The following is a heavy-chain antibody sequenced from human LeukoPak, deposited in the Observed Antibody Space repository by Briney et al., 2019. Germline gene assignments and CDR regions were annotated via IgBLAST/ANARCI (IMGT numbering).Heavy chain of an antibody. CDR3: VRDGPAMLDFDY. Sequence: GGSLRLSCAASGFSFSQSWMNWVRQAPGKGLEWVASINKDGSQIFYVDSVKGRFAISRDSAKNSLYLQLDSLRAEDTALYYCVRDGPAMLDFDYWGQGALVIVSS. D-gene: IGHD3-16*01. CDR1: GFSFSQSW. V-gene: IGHV3-7*01. J-gene: IGHJ4*02. CDR2: INKDGSQI.